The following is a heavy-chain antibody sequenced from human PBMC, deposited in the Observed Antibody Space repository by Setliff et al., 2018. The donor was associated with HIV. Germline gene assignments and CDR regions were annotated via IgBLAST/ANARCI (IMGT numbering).Heavy chain of an antibody. CDR1: GGSVSGYY. D-gene: IGHD3-3*01. CDR3: ATYLSDNYLDGAFDI. V-gene: IGHV4-34*01. Sequence: SETLSLTCAVYGGSVSGYYWSWIRQPPGKGLGWIGEIDHSGSTNYNPSLKSRVTISLDTSNNDFSLTLTSVTAADTALYFCATYLSDNYLDGAFDIWGRGTMVTVSS. CDR2: IDHSGST. J-gene: IGHJ3*02.